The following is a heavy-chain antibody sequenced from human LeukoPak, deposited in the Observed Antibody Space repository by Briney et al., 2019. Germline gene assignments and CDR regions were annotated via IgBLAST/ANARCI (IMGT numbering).Heavy chain of an antibody. CDR2: IYYSGST. Sequence: KPSETLSLTCTVSGASISSYYWSWIRQPPGKGLEWIGYIYYSGSTNYNPSLKSRVTISVDTSKNQFSLKLSSVTAADTAVYYCAINLAVAGPRAIGFDIWGQGTMVTVSS. V-gene: IGHV4-59*01. CDR1: GASISSYY. J-gene: IGHJ3*02. CDR3: AINLAVAGPRAIGFDI. D-gene: IGHD6-19*01.